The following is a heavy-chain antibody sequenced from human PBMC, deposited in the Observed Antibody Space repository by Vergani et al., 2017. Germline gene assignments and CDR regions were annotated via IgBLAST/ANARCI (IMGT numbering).Heavy chain of an antibody. D-gene: IGHD3-10*01. V-gene: IGHV3-64*07. CDR2: ISTNGGST. CDR1: GFTFSSYD. Sequence: EVQLVESGGGLVQPGGCLRLSCAASGFTFSSYDIHWVRQAPGKGLEYVSVISTNGGSTYYADSVKGRFTISRDNFNNTLYLQMGSLRAEDMGVYYCARLNALPRAGGYYMDVWGKGTTVTVSS. J-gene: IGHJ6*03. CDR3: ARLNALPRAGGYYMDV.